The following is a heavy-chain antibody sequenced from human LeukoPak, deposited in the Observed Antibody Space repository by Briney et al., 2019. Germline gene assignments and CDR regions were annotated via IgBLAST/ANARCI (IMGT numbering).Heavy chain of an antibody. J-gene: IGHJ4*02. CDR2: ISSSSSYI. CDR1: GFTFSSYG. V-gene: IGHV3-21*01. Sequence: PGGSLRVYCAASGFTFSSYGMIWVRQAPGKGLEWVSSISSSSSYIYYADSVKGRFTISRDNAKNSLYLQMNSLRAEDTAVYYCASWTREAATITNLGYWGQGTLVTVSS. D-gene: IGHD5-12*01. CDR3: ASWTREAATITNLGY.